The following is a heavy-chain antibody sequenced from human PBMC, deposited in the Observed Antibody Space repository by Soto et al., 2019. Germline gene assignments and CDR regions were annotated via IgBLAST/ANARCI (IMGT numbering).Heavy chain of an antibody. CDR3: ARQPTTGDTDLWFDP. CDR1: GGSISTSRSY. D-gene: IGHD2-21*01. V-gene: IGHV4-39*01. Sequence: QLQLLESGPGLVKASETLSLTCSVSGGSISTSRSYWAWIRQPPGKGLEWLANIFYSGSTFYNPSPASRFSVSVETSKNEFSLKLRSVTAADTAVYHCARQPTTGDTDLWFDPWGQGTLVTVSS. CDR2: IFYSGST. J-gene: IGHJ5*02.